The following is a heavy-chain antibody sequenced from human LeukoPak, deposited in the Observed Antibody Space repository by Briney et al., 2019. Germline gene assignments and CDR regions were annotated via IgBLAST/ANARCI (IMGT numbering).Heavy chain of an antibody. V-gene: IGHV3-74*01. D-gene: IGHD2-21*02. CDR1: GFAFSTYW. CDR3: ARSPNCGGDCS. J-gene: IGHJ5*02. Sequence: PGGSLRLSCAASGFAFSTYWMHWVRPAPGKGLVWVSRIDSDGTRTTYADSVKGRFTISRDNAKNTLYLQMNSLRAEDTAVYYCARSPNCGGDCSWGQGTLVTVSS. CDR2: IDSDGTRT.